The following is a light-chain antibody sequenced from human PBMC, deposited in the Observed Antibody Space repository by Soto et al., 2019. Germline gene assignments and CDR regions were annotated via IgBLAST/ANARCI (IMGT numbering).Light chain of an antibody. J-gene: IGKJ1*01. CDR3: QQYGSSRWT. CDR1: QSVNIH. CDR2: DAS. Sequence: TQCAVILSLSPVERAMLPGGATQSVNIHLAWYQHTPGLTPRLLIYDASNRATGVPARFSGSGSGTDFTLTISRLQPEDFAVYYCQQYGSSRWTFGHGTKVDIK. V-gene: IGKV3D-20*01.